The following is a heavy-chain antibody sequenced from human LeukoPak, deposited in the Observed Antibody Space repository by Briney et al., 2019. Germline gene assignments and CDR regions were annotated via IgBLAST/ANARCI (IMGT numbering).Heavy chain of an antibody. V-gene: IGHV4-34*01. D-gene: IGHD6-19*01. CDR1: GGSFSGYY. Sequence: PSETLSLTCAVYGGSFSGYYWSWIRQPPGTGLEWIGEINHSGTTNYNPSLKSRVTISVDTSKNQFSQNLSSVTAADTAVYYCARGAQGNSGWGLWGRGTLVTVSS. CDR3: ARGAQGNSGWGL. CDR2: INHSGTT. J-gene: IGHJ2*01.